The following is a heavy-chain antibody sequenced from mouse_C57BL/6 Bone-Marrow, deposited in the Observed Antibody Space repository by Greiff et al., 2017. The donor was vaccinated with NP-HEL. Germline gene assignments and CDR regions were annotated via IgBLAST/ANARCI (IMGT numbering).Heavy chain of an antibody. V-gene: IGHV1-18*01. CDR1: GYTFTDYN. CDR3: ARRLHYYGSRYFDV. J-gene: IGHJ1*03. Sequence: EVQLQQSGPELVKPGASVKIPCKASGYTFTDYNMDWVKQSHGKSLEWIGDINPNNGGTIYNQKFKGKATLTVDKSSSTAYMELRSLTSEDTAVYYCARRLHYYGSRYFDVWGTGTTVTVSS. D-gene: IGHD1-1*01. CDR2: INPNNGGT.